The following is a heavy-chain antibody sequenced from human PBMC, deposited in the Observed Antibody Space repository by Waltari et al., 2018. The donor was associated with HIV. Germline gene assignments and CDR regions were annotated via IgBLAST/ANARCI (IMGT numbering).Heavy chain of an antibody. Sequence: QVQLQESGPGLVKPSETLSLTCTVSGGSISSYYWSWIRQPPGKGLEWIGYIYYSGSTNYNPSLKSRVTSSVDTSKNQFSLKLSSVTAADTAVYYCARDYYDSSGYYYGYSPWGQGTLVTVSS. J-gene: IGHJ5*02. D-gene: IGHD3-22*01. V-gene: IGHV4-59*01. CDR3: ARDYYDSSGYYYGYSP. CDR1: GGSISSYY. CDR2: IYYSGST.